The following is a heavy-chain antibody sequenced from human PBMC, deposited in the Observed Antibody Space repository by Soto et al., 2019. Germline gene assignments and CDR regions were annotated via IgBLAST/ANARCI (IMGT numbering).Heavy chain of an antibody. CDR3: ARLPGARNCISTSCYAMDV. D-gene: IGHD2-2*01. CDR2: INAGNGNT. CDR1: GYTFTSYA. Sequence: AXVKVSCKASGYTFTSYAMHWVRQAPGQSLEWMGWINAGNGNTKYSQKFQGRVTITRDTSASTAYMELSSLRSEDTAVYYCARLPGARNCISTSCYAMDVWGQGTTVTV. V-gene: IGHV1-3*01. J-gene: IGHJ6*02.